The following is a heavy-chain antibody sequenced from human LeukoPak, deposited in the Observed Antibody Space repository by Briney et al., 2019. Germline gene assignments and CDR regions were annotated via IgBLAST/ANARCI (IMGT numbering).Heavy chain of an antibody. J-gene: IGHJ6*03. CDR1: GFTFSSYG. CDR3: ARELGYSYGSYYYYYMDV. D-gene: IGHD5-18*01. CDR2: IYSGGST. V-gene: IGHV3-53*01. Sequence: GGSLRLSCAASGFTFSSYGMSWVRQAPGKGLEWVSVIYSGGSTYYADSVKGRFTISRDNSKNTLYLQMNSLRAEDTAVYYCARELGYSYGSYYYYYMDVWGKGTTVTISS.